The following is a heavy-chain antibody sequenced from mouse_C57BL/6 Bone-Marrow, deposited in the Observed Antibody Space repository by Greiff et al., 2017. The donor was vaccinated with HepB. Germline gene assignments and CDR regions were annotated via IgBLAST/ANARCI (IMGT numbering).Heavy chain of an antibody. Sequence: EVQLVESGGGLVQSGRSLRLSCATSGFTFSDFYMEWVRQAPGKGLEWIAASRNKANDYTTEYSASVKGRFIVSRDTSQSILYLQMNALRAEDTAIYYCERDAYPGAFDYWGQGTTLTVSS. V-gene: IGHV7-1*01. CDR3: ERDAYPGAFDY. CDR2: SRNKANDYTT. J-gene: IGHJ2*01. CDR1: GFTFSDFY.